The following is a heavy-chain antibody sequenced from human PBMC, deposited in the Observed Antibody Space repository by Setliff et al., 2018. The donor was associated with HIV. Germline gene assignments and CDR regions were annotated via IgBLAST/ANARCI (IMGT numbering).Heavy chain of an antibody. CDR1: GGSVSSSPFY. J-gene: IGHJ4*02. CDR2: IYTTGRT. Sequence: SETLSLTCTVSGGSVSSSPFYWGWIRQPAGKGLEWIGHIYTTGRTNYNPSLKSRVTISLDTSKNQFFLRLSSVTAADTAVYYCAAATTLDYWGQGTLVTVSA. D-gene: IGHD1-26*01. V-gene: IGHV4-61*09. CDR3: AAATTLDY.